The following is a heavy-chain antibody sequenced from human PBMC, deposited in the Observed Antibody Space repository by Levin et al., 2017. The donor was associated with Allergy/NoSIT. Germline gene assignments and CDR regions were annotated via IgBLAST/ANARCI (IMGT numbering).Heavy chain of an antibody. CDR2: IIPIFGTA. CDR3: ARGWGIVVVPSTVTGGDNWFDP. D-gene: IGHD2-2*01. Sequence: ASVKVSCKASGGTFSSYAISWVRQAPGQGLEWMGGIIPIFGTANYAQKFQGRVTITADESTSTAYMELSSLRSEDTAVYYCARGWGIVVVPSTVTGGDNWFDPWGQGTLVTVSS. CDR1: GGTFSSYA. V-gene: IGHV1-69*13. J-gene: IGHJ5*02.